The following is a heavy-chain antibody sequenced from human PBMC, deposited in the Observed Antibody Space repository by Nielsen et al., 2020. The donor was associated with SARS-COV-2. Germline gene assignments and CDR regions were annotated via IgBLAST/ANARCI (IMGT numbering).Heavy chain of an antibody. CDR2: IWYDGSNK. CDR3: ATGYCSGGSCWDY. J-gene: IGHJ4*02. D-gene: IGHD2-15*01. V-gene: IGHV3-33*01. Sequence: GESLKISCAASGFTFSSYGMHWVRQAPGKGLEWVAVIWYDGSNKYYADSVKGRFTISRDNSKNTLYLQMNSLRAGDAAVYYCATGYCSGGSCWDYWGQGTLVTVSS. CDR1: GFTFSSYG.